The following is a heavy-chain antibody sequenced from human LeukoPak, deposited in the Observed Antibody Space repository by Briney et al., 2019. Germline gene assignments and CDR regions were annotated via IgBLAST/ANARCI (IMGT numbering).Heavy chain of an antibody. V-gene: IGHV3-7*01. J-gene: IGHJ3*02. CDR2: IKQDGSEK. Sequence: PGGSLRLSCAASGFTFSSYWTSWGRQAPGKGLEWVANIKQDGSEKYYVDSVKGRFTISRDNAKNSLYLQMNSLRAEDTAVYYCARVLGLGAAFDIWGQGTMVTVSS. CDR3: ARVLGLGAAFDI. D-gene: IGHD3-16*01. CDR1: GFTFSSYW.